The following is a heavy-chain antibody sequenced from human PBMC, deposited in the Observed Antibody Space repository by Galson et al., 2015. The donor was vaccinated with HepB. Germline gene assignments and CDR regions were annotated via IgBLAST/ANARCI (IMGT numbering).Heavy chain of an antibody. V-gene: IGHV3-33*01. J-gene: IGHJ6*02. CDR1: GFTFSSYG. CDR2: IWYDGSEK. D-gene: IGHD4-17*01. Sequence: SLRLSCAASGFTFSSYGIHWVRQAPGKGLEWVAVIWYDGSEKYYADSVKGRFTISRDNSKNTLYLQMNSLRAEDTAVYYCARDRTIAYSGDGMDVWGQGTTVTVSS. CDR3: ARDRTIAYSGDGMDV.